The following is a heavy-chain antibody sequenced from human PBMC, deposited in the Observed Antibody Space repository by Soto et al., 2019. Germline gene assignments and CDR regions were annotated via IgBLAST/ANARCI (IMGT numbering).Heavy chain of an antibody. CDR1: GYTFTSYD. Sequence: ASVKVSCKASGYTFTSYDINWVRQATGQGLERMGWMNPNSGNTGYAQKFQGRVTMTRNTSISTAYMELSSLRSEDTAVYYCARGLDCSGGSCYFHYYYYYMDVWGKGTTVTVSS. CDR2: MNPNSGNT. CDR3: ARGLDCSGGSCYFHYYYYYMDV. D-gene: IGHD2-15*01. J-gene: IGHJ6*03. V-gene: IGHV1-8*01.